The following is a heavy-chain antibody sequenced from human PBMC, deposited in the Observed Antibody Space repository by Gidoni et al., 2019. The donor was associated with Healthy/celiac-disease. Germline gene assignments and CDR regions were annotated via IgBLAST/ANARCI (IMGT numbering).Heavy chain of an antibody. Sequence: QVQLQQWVAELLKPSETLSLTCAVYGGSFSGYYWSWIRQPPGKGLEWIGEINHSGSTNYNPSLKSRVTISVDTSKNQFSLKLSSVTAADTAVYYGARNEIKTEPFDYWGQGTLVTVSS. D-gene: IGHD1-1*01. J-gene: IGHJ4*02. V-gene: IGHV4-34*01. CDR2: INHSGST. CDR3: ARNEIKTEPFDY. CDR1: GGSFSGYY.